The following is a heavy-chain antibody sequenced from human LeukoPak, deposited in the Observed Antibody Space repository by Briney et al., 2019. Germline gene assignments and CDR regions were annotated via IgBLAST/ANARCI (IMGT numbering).Heavy chain of an antibody. V-gene: IGHV4-30-4*01. D-gene: IGHD4-17*01. CDR2: IYYSGST. J-gene: IGHJ4*02. Sequence: SETLSLTCTVSGGSIISGDYYWSWIRQPPGKGLEWIGYIYYSGSTYYNPSLKSRVTISVDTSKNQFSLKLSSVTAADTAVYYCARETPYGDYTYYFDYWGQGTLVTVSS. CDR3: ARETPYGDYTYYFDY. CDR1: GGSIISGDYY.